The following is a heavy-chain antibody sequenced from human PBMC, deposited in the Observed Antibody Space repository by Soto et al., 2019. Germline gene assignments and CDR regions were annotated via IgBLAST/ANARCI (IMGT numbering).Heavy chain of an antibody. V-gene: IGHV4-4*02. CDR3: ASLSGTKFAFDY. J-gene: IGHJ4*02. CDR1: GGSIASPNC. CDR2: IYHSGSN. Sequence: PSETLSLTCAVCGGSIASPNCWSWVRQSPGKGLEWIGEIYHSGSNNYNPSLKSRLTISVDKSRNQFYLRLNSVTAADTAVYYCASLSGTKFAFDYWGRRTLVAVSS. D-gene: IGHD1-1*01.